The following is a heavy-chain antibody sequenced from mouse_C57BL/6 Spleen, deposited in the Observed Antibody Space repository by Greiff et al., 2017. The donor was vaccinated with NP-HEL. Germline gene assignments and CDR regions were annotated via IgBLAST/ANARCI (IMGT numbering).Heavy chain of an antibody. CDR2: ISYDGSN. CDR3: ARWLHHYYAMDY. CDR1: GYSITSGYY. V-gene: IGHV3-6*01. J-gene: IGHJ4*01. D-gene: IGHD2-2*01. Sequence: EVQLQESGPGLVKPSQSLSLTCSVTGYSITSGYYWNWIRQFPGNKLEWMGYISYDGSNNYNPSLKNRISITRDTSKNQFFLKLNSVTTEDTATYYCARWLHHYYAMDYWGQGTSVTVSS.